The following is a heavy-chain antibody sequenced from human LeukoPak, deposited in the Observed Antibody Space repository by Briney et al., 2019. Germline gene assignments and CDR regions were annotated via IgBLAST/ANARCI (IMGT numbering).Heavy chain of an antibody. CDR3: ARDSGSGNYEG. Sequence: PSETLSPTCTVSGGSISSYYWNWIRQPAGKGLEWIGRITSSRTTNYNPSLKSRLTMSVDTSKNQFSLRLSSVTAADTAVYYCARDSGSGNYEGWGQGTLVTVSS. J-gene: IGHJ4*02. CDR1: GGSISSYY. CDR2: ITSSRTT. D-gene: IGHD3-10*01. V-gene: IGHV4-4*07.